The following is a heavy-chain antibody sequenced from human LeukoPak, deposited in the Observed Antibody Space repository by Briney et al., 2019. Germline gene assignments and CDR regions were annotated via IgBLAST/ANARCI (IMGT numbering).Heavy chain of an antibody. CDR1: GGTFSSYA. J-gene: IGHJ6*02. CDR3: ARDRGFDYGGNSGSHYYYGMDV. V-gene: IGHV1-69*04. CDR2: IIPILGIA. Sequence: SVKVSCKASGGTFSSYATSWVRQAPGQGLEWMGRIIPILGIANYAQKFQGRVTITADKSTSTAYMELSSLRSEDTAVYYCARDRGFDYGGNSGSHYYYGMDVWGQGTTVTVSS. D-gene: IGHD4-23*01.